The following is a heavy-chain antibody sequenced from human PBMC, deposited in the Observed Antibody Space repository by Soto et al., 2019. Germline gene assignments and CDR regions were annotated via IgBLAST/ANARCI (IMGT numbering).Heavy chain of an antibody. CDR3: ARGNPIAVAGRGPDY. V-gene: IGHV4-34*01. Sequence: SATLSLTGAVYCGSFIGYYWIWIRQPPGKGLEWIGEINHSGSTNYNPSLKSRVTISVDTSKNQFSLKLSSVTAADTAVYYCARGNPIAVAGRGPDYWGQGTLVTVSS. CDR2: INHSGST. CDR1: CGSFIGYY. D-gene: IGHD6-19*01. J-gene: IGHJ4*02.